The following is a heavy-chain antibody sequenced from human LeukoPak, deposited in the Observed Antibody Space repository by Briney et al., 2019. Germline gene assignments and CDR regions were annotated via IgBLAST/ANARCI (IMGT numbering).Heavy chain of an antibody. CDR2: INQDGSER. CDR1: GFTFSSYW. Sequence: GGSLRLSCAASGFTFSSYWISWVRQAPGKGPEWVANINQDGSERYYVDSVRGRFTISRDNAKNSLYLQVNSLRTEDTAVYYCARAFDYYDSSGSYYFDYWGQGTLVTVSS. D-gene: IGHD3-22*01. J-gene: IGHJ4*02. V-gene: IGHV3-7*03. CDR3: ARAFDYYDSSGSYYFDY.